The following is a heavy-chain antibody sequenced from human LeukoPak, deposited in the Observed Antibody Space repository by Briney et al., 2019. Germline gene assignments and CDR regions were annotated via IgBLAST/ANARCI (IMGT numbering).Heavy chain of an antibody. D-gene: IGHD1-26*01. CDR2: IKQDGSER. CDR1: GFTFSDYR. Sequence: GGSLRLSCVASGFTFSDYRMSWVRQAPGKGLEWVANIKQDGSERNYVDSVKGRFTISRDNAKNTLYLQMNSLRVEDTALYYCARWANLGILGTTNFDYWGQGTLVTVSS. V-gene: IGHV3-7*01. CDR3: ARWANLGILGTTNFDY. J-gene: IGHJ4*02.